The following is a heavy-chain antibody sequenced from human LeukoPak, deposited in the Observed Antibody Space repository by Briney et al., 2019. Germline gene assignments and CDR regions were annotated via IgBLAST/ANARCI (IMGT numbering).Heavy chain of an antibody. CDR1: GYTFTTYG. CDR3: AREIYGRFDF. D-gene: IGHD4-17*01. J-gene: IGHJ4*02. V-gene: IGHV1-18*01. Sequence: ASVKVSCKASGYTFTTYGISWVRQAPGQGLEWMGWINPYNGNTNYAQKPQGRVTLTTDTSTSTGSMEPRSLRSDDTAVYYCAREIYGRFDFWGQGTLVTVSS. CDR2: INPYNGNT.